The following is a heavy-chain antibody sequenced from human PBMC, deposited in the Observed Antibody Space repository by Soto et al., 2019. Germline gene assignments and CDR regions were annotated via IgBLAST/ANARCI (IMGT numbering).Heavy chain of an antibody. CDR2: ISGSAYSI. V-gene: IGHV3-23*01. D-gene: IGHD2-8*02. CDR1: GFIFNTYV. J-gene: IGHJ3*02. Sequence: GGSLRLSCAASGFIFNTYVMTWVRQAPGKGLECVSAISGSAYSIYFADSVKGRFTVSRDNSKNTLFLQMNSLRAEDTAVYYCAKATATGGGAFDICGQGTMVTVSS. CDR3: AKATATGGGAFDI.